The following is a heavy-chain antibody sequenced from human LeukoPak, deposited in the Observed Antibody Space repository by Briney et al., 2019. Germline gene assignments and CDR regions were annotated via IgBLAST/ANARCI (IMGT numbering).Heavy chain of an antibody. J-gene: IGHJ4*02. D-gene: IGHD3-22*01. CDR1: GYTFTSYY. CDR2: INPSGGST. CDR3: ARDTPSYYYDSSGWGLFGY. V-gene: IGHV1-46*01. Sequence: ASVKVSCKASGYTFTSYYMHWVRQAPGQGLEWMGIINPSGGSTSYAQKFQGRVTMTRDTSTSTVYMELSSLRSEDTAVYYCARDTPSYYYDSSGWGLFGYWGQGTLVTVSS.